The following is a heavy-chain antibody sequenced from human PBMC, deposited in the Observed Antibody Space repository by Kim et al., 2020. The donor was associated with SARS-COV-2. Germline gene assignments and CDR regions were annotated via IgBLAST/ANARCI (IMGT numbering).Heavy chain of an antibody. Sequence: SYNSSPKSRVTISVATPKDQFSRRLGSVTATDTAVYYCARHPTGFPNWFDPWGQGILVTVSS. V-gene: IGHV4-39*01. D-gene: IGHD3-10*01. CDR3: ARHPTGFPNWFDP. J-gene: IGHJ5*02.